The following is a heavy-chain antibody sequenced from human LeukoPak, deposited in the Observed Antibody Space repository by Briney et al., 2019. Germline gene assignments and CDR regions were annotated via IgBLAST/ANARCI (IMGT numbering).Heavy chain of an antibody. CDR2: IKHDGSEK. V-gene: IGHV3-7*01. J-gene: IGHJ4*02. CDR1: GLTFSTFW. CDR3: PTGHWYNCA. Sequence: GGSLRLSCVTSGLTFSTFWMNWVRQTPGKGLEWVASIKHDGSEKYYVDSVKGRFTISRDNTKNSLYLQMNSLGVDDTAMYYCPTGHWYNCARDQGTLVTVSS. D-gene: IGHD1-14*01.